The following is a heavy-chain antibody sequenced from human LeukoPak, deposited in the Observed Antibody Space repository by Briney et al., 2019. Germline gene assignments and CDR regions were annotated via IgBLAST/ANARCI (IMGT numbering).Heavy chain of an antibody. Sequence: GGSLRLSCAASGVSFSGYAMHWVRQAPGKALEWVAVISYDGGNKYYADSVKGRFTISRDNSKNTLYMQMNSLRAEDTAVYYCARGGGWYNWGQGTLVTVPS. V-gene: IGHV3-30*04. D-gene: IGHD6-19*01. J-gene: IGHJ4*02. CDR3: ARGGGWYN. CDR2: ISYDGGNK. CDR1: GVSFSGYA.